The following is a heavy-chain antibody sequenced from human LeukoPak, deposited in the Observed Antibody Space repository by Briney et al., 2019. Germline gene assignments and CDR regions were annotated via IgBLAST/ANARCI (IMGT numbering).Heavy chain of an antibody. CDR1: GYTFTGYY. D-gene: IGHD2-2*02. J-gene: IGHJ4*02. CDR3: AREGIVVVPAAIGADY. Sequence: ASVKVSCKASGYTFTGYYMHWVRQAPGQGLEWMGWINPNSGGTNYAQKFQGRVTMTRDTSISTAYMELSRLRSDDTAVYYCAREGIVVVPAAIGADYRGQGTLVTVSS. V-gene: IGHV1-2*02. CDR2: INPNSGGT.